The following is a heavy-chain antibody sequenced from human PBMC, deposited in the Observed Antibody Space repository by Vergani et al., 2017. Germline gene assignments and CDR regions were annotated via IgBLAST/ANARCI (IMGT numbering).Heavy chain of an antibody. CDR1: GGSFSGYY. CDR3: ARGRYSSSWWIGGKKYYFDY. V-gene: IGHV4-34*01. CDR2: INHSGST. J-gene: IGHJ4*02. Sequence: QVQLQQWGAGLLKPSETLSLTCAVYGGSFSGYYWRWIRQPPGQGLGWIGEINHSGSTNYNPSLKSRVNISVDTPENQFSLELSSVTAADPAVYYCARGRYSSSWWIGGKKYYFDYWGEGTLVTVSS. D-gene: IGHD6-13*01.